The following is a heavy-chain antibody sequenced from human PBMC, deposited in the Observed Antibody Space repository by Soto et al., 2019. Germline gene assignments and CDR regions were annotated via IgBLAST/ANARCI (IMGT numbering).Heavy chain of an antibody. J-gene: IGHJ4*02. CDR2: INAGNGGT. Sequence: ASVKVSCKASGYTFADYGIHWVRQAPGQRLEWMGWINAGNGGTKYSENFQGRVTITRDTSASTVYLGLSSLSSEDTASYYCARTGHSGSYDFWGQGTLVTVSS. CDR3: ARTGHSGSYDF. V-gene: IGHV1-3*01. CDR1: GYTFADYG. D-gene: IGHD3-22*01.